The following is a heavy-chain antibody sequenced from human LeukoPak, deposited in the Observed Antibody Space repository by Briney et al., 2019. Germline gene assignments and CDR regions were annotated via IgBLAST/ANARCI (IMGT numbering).Heavy chain of an antibody. V-gene: IGHV1-69*13. CDR2: IIPIFGTA. CDR1: GGTFSSYA. Sequence: GASVKVSCKASGGTFSSYAISWVRQAPGQGLEWMGGIIPIFGTANYAQKFQGRVTITADESTSTAYMELSSLRSEDTAIYYGARTNSPGQLRSMDVWGKGTTVTVSS. J-gene: IGHJ6*03. CDR3: ARTNSPGQLRSMDV. D-gene: IGHD6-6*01.